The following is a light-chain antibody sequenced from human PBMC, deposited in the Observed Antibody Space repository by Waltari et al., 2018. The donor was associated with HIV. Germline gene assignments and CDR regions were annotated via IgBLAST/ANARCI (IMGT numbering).Light chain of an antibody. CDR3: QQYKSYPLT. CDR2: AAS. J-gene: IGKJ5*01. Sequence: DIQMTQSPSSLSASVGDRVTITCRASQDIVNYLVWFQQKPGEAPKSLIYAASSLQREVPSKFRGSGSGTDFTLTIDTLHSEDSATYYCQQYKSYPLTFGQGTRLEIK. V-gene: IGKV1-16*02. CDR1: QDIVNY.